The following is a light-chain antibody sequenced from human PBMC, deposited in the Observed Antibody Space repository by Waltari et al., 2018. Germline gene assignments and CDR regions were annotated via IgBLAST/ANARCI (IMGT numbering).Light chain of an antibody. Sequence: EIVLTQSPVTLSLSPGERDTLSCRASQSVSSSLGWYQQRPGQAPRLLIYDASSRATGIPARFSGSGSGTDFTLTISSLEPEDFAVYYCQQRSKWPITFGQGTRLEIK. V-gene: IGKV3-11*01. J-gene: IGKJ5*01. CDR2: DAS. CDR3: QQRSKWPIT. CDR1: QSVSSS.